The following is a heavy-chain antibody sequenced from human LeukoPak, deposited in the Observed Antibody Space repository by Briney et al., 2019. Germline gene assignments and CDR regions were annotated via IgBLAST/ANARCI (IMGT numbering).Heavy chain of an antibody. V-gene: IGHV4-4*07. Sequence: SETLSLTCTVSGGSISSYYWSWIRQPAGKGLEWIGRIYTSGSTNYNPSLKSRVTMSVDTSKNQFSLKLSSVTAADTAVYYCARGGEYSSSSQLYYYYYMDVWGKGTTVTVSS. D-gene: IGHD6-6*01. CDR3: ARGGEYSSSSQLYYYYYMDV. CDR2: IYTSGST. CDR1: GGSISSYY. J-gene: IGHJ6*03.